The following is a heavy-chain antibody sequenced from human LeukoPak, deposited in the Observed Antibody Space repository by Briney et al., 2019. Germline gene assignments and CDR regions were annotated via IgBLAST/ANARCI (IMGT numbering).Heavy chain of an antibody. V-gene: IGHV4-34*01. Sequence: SETLSLTCAVYGGSFSGYYWSWIRQPPGKWLEWIGEINHSGSTNYNPSLKSRVTISVDTSKNQFSLKLSSVTAADTAVYYCASIYGSGSNRRPNWGQGTLVTVSS. D-gene: IGHD3-10*01. CDR3: ASIYGSGSNRRPN. CDR1: GGSFSGYY. CDR2: INHSGST. J-gene: IGHJ4*02.